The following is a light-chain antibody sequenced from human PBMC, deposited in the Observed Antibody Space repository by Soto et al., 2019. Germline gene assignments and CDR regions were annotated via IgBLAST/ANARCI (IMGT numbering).Light chain of an antibody. CDR2: EGS. CDR1: SSDVGSYNL. Sequence: QSVLTQPASVSESPGQSITISCTGTSSDVGSYNLVSWYQQHPGKAPKLMIYEGSKRPSGVSNRFSGSKSGNTASLTISGLQAEDEADYYCCSYAGSSTPYVFGTGTKVTVL. V-gene: IGLV2-23*01. CDR3: CSYAGSSTPYV. J-gene: IGLJ1*01.